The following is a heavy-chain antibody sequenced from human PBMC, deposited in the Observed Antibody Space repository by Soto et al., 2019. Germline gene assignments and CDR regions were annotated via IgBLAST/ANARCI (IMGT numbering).Heavy chain of an antibody. D-gene: IGHD6-19*01. Sequence: SQTLSLTCAIAGDSVSSNTAAWNWIRSSPSRGLEWLGRTYYRSNWRHDYAVSVKSRITVNPDTSKNHFSLQLNSVTPDDTAVYYCARGVAGSGFDLWGQGTLVTVSS. V-gene: IGHV6-1*01. CDR3: ARGVAGSGFDL. CDR1: GDSVSSNTAA. J-gene: IGHJ4*02. CDR2: TYYRSNWRH.